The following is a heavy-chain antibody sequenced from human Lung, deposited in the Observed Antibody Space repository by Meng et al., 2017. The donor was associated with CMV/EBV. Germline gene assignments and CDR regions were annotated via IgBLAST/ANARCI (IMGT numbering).Heavy chain of an antibody. CDR3: ARGIAVAPPSD. CDR1: GFTFRRFA. V-gene: IGHV3-30-3*01. CDR2: ISYDGSNK. J-gene: IGHJ4*02. D-gene: IGHD6-19*01. Sequence: SXKISCAASGFTFRRFAMHWVRQAPGKGLEWVAVISYDGSNKYYADSVKGRFTISRDNSKNTLYLQMNSLRAEDTAVYHCARGIAVAPPSDWGQGTLVTVSS.